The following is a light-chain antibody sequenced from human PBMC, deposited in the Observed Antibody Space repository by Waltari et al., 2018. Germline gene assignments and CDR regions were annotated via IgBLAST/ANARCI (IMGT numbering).Light chain of an antibody. CDR2: AAS. CDR1: QSTTSR. Sequence: DIQMTQSPSSLSASVGDRVTITCRASQSTTSRLNWYQQKPGKVPKVLIYAASSLQSGVPSRFSGSGSGTDFTLTISSLQPEDVGTYYCQQTTTNPLTFGRGTTV. V-gene: IGKV1-39*01. CDR3: QQTTTNPLT. J-gene: IGKJ4*01.